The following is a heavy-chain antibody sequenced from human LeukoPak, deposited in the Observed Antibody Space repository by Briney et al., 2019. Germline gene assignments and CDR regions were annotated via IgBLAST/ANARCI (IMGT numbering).Heavy chain of an antibody. CDR2: IYYSGST. J-gene: IGHJ4*02. CDR1: GGSINSYY. Sequence: SETLSLTCTVSGGSINSYYWSWIRQPPGKGLEWIGYIYYSGSTNYNPSLKSRVTISVDTSKNQFSLKLSSVTAADTAVYYCARAGIRGVTWRIEHRGLSYYFDYWGQGTLVTVSS. V-gene: IGHV4-59*01. CDR3: ARAGIRGVTWRIEHRGLSYYFDY. D-gene: IGHD3-10*01.